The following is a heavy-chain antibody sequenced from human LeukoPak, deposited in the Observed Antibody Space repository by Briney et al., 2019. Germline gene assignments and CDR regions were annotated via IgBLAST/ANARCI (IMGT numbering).Heavy chain of an antibody. J-gene: IGHJ4*02. D-gene: IGHD3-22*01. Sequence: SETLSLTCTVSGVSISSGSYYWSWIRQPAGKGLEWIGRIYTSGSTNYNPSLKSRVTISVDTSKNQFSLKLSSVTAADTAVYYCARDPDDSSGYYSGGDYWGQGTLVTVSS. V-gene: IGHV4-61*02. CDR2: IYTSGST. CDR3: ARDPDDSSGYYSGGDY. CDR1: GVSISSGSYY.